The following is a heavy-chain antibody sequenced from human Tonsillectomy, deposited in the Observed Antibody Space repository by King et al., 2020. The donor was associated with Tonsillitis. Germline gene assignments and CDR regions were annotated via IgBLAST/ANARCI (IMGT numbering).Heavy chain of an antibody. J-gene: IGHJ4*02. CDR3: ARARDSSGYYSDY. CDR2: ISTYNGNT. Sequence: QLVQSGAEVEKPGASVKVSCKASGYTFTNYGISWVRQAPGQGLEWMGWISTYNGNTNFAQNLQGRVTMTTDTSTRTAYMELRSLRSDDTAVYFCARARDSSGYYSDYWGQGTLVTVSS. V-gene: IGHV1-18*01. CDR1: GYTFTNYG. D-gene: IGHD3-22*01.